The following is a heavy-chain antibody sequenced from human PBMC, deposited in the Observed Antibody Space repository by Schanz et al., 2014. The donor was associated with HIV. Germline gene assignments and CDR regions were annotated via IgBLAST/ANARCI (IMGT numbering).Heavy chain of an antibody. CDR2: ISAGVGTA. J-gene: IGHJ4*02. CDR3: GTYNYGSGHDY. V-gene: IGHV3-23*01. Sequence: EVQLLESGGGLVQPGGSLRLSCAVSGFTITSYGMSWVRQAPGKGLEWVSTISAGVGTASYADSVKGRFTISRDNSKKMLFLQMNRLRAEDTAVYHCGTYNYGSGHDYWGQGSLVTVSS. D-gene: IGHD3-10*01. CDR1: GFTITSYG.